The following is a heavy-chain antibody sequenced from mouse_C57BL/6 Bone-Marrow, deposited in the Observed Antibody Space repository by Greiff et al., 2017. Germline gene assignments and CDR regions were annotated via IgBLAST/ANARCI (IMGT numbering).Heavy chain of an antibody. CDR2: IYPGDGDT. J-gene: IGHJ2*01. CDR3: ARLGGWLLRFDY. V-gene: IGHV1-80*01. Sequence: QVQLKQSGAELVKPGASVKISCKASGYAFSSYWMNWVKQRPGKGLEWIGQIYPGDGDTNYNGKFKGKATLTADKSSSTAYMQLSSLTSEDSAVYFCARLGGWLLRFDYWGQGTTLTVSS. CDR1: GYAFSSYW. D-gene: IGHD2-3*01.